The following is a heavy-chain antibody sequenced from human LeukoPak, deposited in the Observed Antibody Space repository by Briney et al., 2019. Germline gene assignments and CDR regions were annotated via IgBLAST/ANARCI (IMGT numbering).Heavy chain of an antibody. CDR3: AREDQYYYDI. CDR1: GFTFSSYG. CDR2: ISYDGSNR. V-gene: IGHV3-30*03. Sequence: PGGSLRLSCAASGFTFSSYGMHWVRQAPGKGLEWVAVISYDGSNRYYADSVKGRFTISRDNSKNTLNLDMNSLRAEDTAVYYCAREDQYYYDIWGQETLVTVSS. D-gene: IGHD3-22*01. J-gene: IGHJ4*02.